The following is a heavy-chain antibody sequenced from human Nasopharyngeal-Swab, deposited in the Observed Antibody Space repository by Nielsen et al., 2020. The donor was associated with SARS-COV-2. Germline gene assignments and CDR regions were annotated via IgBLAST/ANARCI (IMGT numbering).Heavy chain of an antibody. J-gene: IGHJ3*02. CDR3: ARKSLGYSSGWLVAFDI. CDR2: INPSGGST. CDR1: GYTFTSYY. V-gene: IGHV1-46*01. D-gene: IGHD6-19*01. Sequence: ASVKVSYKASGYTFTSYYMHWVRQAPGQGLEWMGIINPSGGSTSYAQKFQGRVTMTRDTSTSTVYMELSSLRSEDTAVYYCARKSLGYSSGWLVAFDIWGQGTMVTVSS.